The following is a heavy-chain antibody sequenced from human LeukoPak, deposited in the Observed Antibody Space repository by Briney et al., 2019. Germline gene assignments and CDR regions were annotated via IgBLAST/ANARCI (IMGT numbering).Heavy chain of an antibody. V-gene: IGHV3-48*04. CDR3: ASYTPMPGTRGLQY. Sequence: PGGSLRLSCTASGFPFSSYNMNWVRQAPGKGLEWVSYISSSPTPISYADSVRGRFTISRDNAKNSLFLQMNSLRVEDTAVYYCASYTPMPGTRGLQYWGQGALVTVSS. J-gene: IGHJ4*02. D-gene: IGHD2-15*01. CDR2: ISSSPTPI. CDR1: GFPFSSYN.